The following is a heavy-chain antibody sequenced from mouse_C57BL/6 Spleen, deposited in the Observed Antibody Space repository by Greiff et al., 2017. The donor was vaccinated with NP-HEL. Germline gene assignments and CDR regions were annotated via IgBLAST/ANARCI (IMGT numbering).Heavy chain of an antibody. J-gene: IGHJ4*01. D-gene: IGHD2-4*01. V-gene: IGHV3-5*01. CDR3: ARDRGLRRAYYAMDY. Sequence: VQLKESGPGLVKPSQTVFLTCTVTGISITTGNYRWSWIRQFPGNKLEWIGYIYYSGTITYNPSLTSRTTITRDTPKNQFFLEMNSLTAEDTATYYCARDRGLRRAYYAMDYWGQGTSVTVSS. CDR1: GISITTGNYR. CDR2: IYYSGTI.